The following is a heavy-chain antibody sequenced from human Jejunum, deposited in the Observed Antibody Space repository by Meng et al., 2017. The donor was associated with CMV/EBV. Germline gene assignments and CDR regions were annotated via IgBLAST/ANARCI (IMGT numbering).Heavy chain of an antibody. V-gene: IGHV3-53*01. Sequence: SGFSVRSTYISWVRQAPGKGLEWVSVSYSGGSTYSADALRGRFNSTRDNSRNTVYLQMNNLRPEDTAVYYCATGLGEDTFYTGDYWGQGTRVTVSS. CDR3: ATGLGEDTFYTGDY. D-gene: IGHD3-10*01. CDR1: GFSVRSTY. J-gene: IGHJ4*02. CDR2: SYSGGST.